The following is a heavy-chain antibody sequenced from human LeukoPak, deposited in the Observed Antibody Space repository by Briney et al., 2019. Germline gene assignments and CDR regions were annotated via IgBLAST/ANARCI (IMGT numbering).Heavy chain of an antibody. V-gene: IGHV3-23*01. Sequence: PGGSLRLYCAASGFTFSSYAMSWVRQAPGQGLEGVSAISGSGGSTCYADSVKGRFTISRDNSKNTLYLQMNSLRAEDTAVYYCARVQVATIDPYYFDYWGQGTLVTVSS. CDR3: ARVQVATIDPYYFDY. J-gene: IGHJ4*02. CDR1: GFTFSSYA. CDR2: ISGSGGST. D-gene: IGHD5-12*01.